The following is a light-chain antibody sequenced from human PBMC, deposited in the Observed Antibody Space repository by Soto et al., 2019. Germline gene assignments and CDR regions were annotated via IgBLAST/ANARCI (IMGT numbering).Light chain of an antibody. V-gene: IGKV2-28*01. Sequence: DIVMTQSPLSLPVTPGEPASMSCRSSQSLVHTNGYSYVDWYLQKPGQSPQLLIYMGSNRASGVPGSFSGSGSGTDFTLKISRVEAEDVGVYYCMESLQDPFTFGPGTKVDLK. CDR2: MGS. J-gene: IGKJ3*01. CDR1: QSLVHTNGYSY. CDR3: MESLQDPFT.